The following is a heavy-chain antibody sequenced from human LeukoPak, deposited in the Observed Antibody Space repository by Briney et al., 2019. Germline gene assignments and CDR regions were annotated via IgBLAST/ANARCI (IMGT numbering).Heavy chain of an antibody. CDR3: AKDFHPTRPYRLTGDPLDY. CDR1: GFTFSSYA. V-gene: IGHV3-23*01. CDR2: ISGSGGST. J-gene: IGHJ4*02. Sequence: PGGSLRLSCEASGFTFSSYAMSWVRQAPGKGLEWVSAISGSGGSTYYADSVKGRFTISRDNSKNTLYLQMNSLRAEDTAVYYCAKDFHPTRPYRLTGDPLDYWGQGTLVTVSS. D-gene: IGHD7-27*01.